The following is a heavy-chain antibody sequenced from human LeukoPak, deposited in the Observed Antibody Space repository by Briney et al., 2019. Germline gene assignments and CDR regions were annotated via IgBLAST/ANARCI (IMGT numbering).Heavy chain of an antibody. CDR1: GFTFSSYW. V-gene: IGHV3-7*04. D-gene: IGHD5-18*01. J-gene: IGHJ4*02. CDR2: IKQDGGEF. Sequence: PGGSLRLSCVASGFTFSSYWMSWVRQAPGKGLEWVANIKQDGGEFYYVDAVKGRFTISRDNAKNSLYLQMNRLRADDTAVYYCARARGYSYNPLFDCWDQGTLVTVSS. CDR3: ARARGYSYNPLFDC.